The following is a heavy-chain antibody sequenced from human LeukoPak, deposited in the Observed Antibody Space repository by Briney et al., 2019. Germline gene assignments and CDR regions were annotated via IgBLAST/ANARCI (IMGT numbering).Heavy chain of an antibody. V-gene: IGHV4-59*02. CDR3: ARKRGSYPNWFDP. D-gene: IGHD1-26*01. Sequence: SETLSLTCIVSGDSVTNHYWSLIRQPPGKGLEWIGYIYYSGSINYNPSLKSRVTISVDTSKNQFSLKLSSVTAADTAVYYCARKRGSYPNWFDPWGQGTLVTVSS. CDR1: GDSVTNHY. CDR2: IYYSGSI. J-gene: IGHJ5*02.